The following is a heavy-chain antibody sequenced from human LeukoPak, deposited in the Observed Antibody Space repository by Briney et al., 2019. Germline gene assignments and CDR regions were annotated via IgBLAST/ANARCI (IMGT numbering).Heavy chain of an antibody. CDR2: MSSSSSYI. V-gene: IGHV3-21*01. J-gene: IGHJ4*02. CDR3: ARSGYFYGQPSYFDY. Sequence: GGSLRLSCAASGFTFSSYNMNWLRQAPGKGLDRVSSMSSSSSYIYYAESVKGRFTISRDNAKNSLYLQMNSLRAEDTAVYYCARSGYFYGQPSYFDYWGQGTLVTVSS. CDR1: GFTFSSYN. D-gene: IGHD5-18*01.